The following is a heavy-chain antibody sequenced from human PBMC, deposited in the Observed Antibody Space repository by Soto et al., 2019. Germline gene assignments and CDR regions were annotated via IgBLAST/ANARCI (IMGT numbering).Heavy chain of an antibody. V-gene: IGHV4-39*01. CDR3: ASELTAPAGFDY. CDR2: IYYSGST. J-gene: IGHJ4*02. CDR1: GGSISSSSYY. D-gene: IGHD1-26*01. Sequence: PSETLSLTCTVSGGSISSSSYYWGWIRQPPGKGLEWIGSIYYSGSTYYNPSLKSRVTISVDTSKNQFSLKLSSVTAADTAVYYCASELTAPAGFDYWGQGTLVTVSS.